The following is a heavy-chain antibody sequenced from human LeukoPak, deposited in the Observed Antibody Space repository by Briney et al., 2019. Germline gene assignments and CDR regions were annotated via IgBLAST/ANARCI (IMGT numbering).Heavy chain of an antibody. CDR1: GYTFTGYY. Sequence: ASVKVSCKASGYTFTGYYMHWVRQAPGQGLEWMGRINPNSGGTNYAQKFQGRVTMTRDTSISTAYMELRSLRSDDTAVYYCARVARRGYSGYDPLDYWGQGTLVTVSS. J-gene: IGHJ4*02. CDR2: INPNSGGT. D-gene: IGHD5-12*01. CDR3: ARVARRGYSGYDPLDY. V-gene: IGHV1-2*06.